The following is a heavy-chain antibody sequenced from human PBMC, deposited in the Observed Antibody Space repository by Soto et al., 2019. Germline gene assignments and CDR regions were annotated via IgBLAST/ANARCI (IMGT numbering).Heavy chain of an antibody. CDR1: GGSLSTYQ. J-gene: IGHJ4*02. Sequence: SETLSLTCIVSGGSLSTYQWTWIRQPPGKGLEWIGYVSYTGSTTYNPSLESRVTISVDTSKNDFSLTLTSVTVADTAVYYCAREDTAMAALDYWGQGTLVTVSS. CDR3: AREDTAMAALDY. CDR2: VSYTGST. D-gene: IGHD5-18*01. V-gene: IGHV4-59*01.